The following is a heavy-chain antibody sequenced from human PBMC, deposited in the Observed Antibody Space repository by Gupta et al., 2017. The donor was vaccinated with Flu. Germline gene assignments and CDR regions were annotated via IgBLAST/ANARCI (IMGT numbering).Heavy chain of an antibody. V-gene: IGHV4-39*01. Sequence: WGWIRQPPGKGLEWIGSIYYSGSTYYNPSLKRRVTISVDTPKNQFSLKLSSVTAAETAVYYCARHFYGDDGRYYYYGMDVWGQGTTVTVYS. CDR3: ARHFYGDDGRYYYYGMDV. CDR2: IYYSGST. J-gene: IGHJ6*02. D-gene: IGHD4-17*01.